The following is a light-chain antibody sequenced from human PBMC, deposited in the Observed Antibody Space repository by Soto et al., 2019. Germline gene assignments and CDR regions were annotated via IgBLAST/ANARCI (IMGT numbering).Light chain of an antibody. V-gene: IGLV1-51*01. CDR1: SSNIGNNF. Sequence: QSVLTQPPSMSEAPGQSVTISCSGSSSNIGNNFVSWYQQLPGTAPKLLIFDNSQRPSGIPDRFFGSKSGTSATLGITGPQTGDEAVYYCATWDTKLTAVVFGGGTKLTVL. J-gene: IGLJ2*01. CDR3: ATWDTKLTAVV. CDR2: DNS.